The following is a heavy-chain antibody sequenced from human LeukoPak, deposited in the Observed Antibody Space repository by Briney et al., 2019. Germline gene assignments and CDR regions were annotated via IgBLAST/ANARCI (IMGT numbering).Heavy chain of an antibody. J-gene: IGHJ4*02. CDR2: IYTTGTT. CDR1: GGSINRYY. CDR3: ARAGYTISYYSLDY. V-gene: IGHV4-4*07. D-gene: IGHD1-26*01. Sequence: SETLSLTCTVSGGSINRYYWGWIRQPAGRGLEWIGRIYTTGTTSYNPSLKSRVTISVDTSKNQFYLKLTSVTAADTAMYYGARAGYTISYYSLDYWGQGSLVTVSS.